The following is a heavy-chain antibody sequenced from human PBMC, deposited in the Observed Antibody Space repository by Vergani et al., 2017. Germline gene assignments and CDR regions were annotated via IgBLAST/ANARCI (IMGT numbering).Heavy chain of an antibody. CDR1: GFTFNHYG. CDR2: TWYDGNNK. CDR3: AKDLLLRYNRFDP. V-gene: IGHV3-33*06. J-gene: IGHJ5*02. D-gene: IGHD3-9*01. Sequence: QVQLVESGGGVVQPGRSLRLSCAASGFTFNHYGMHWVRQAPGKGLEWVAVTWYDGNNKQYADSVKGRFTISRDNSKSTMYLQMNSLRDEDTGVYYCAKDLLLRYNRFDPWGQGTLVTVSS.